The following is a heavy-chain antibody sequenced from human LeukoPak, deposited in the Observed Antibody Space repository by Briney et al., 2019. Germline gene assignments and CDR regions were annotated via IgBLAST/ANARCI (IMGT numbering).Heavy chain of an antibody. CDR3: ARSLLEWLLYGPTVGYYGMDV. Sequence: PAASVKVSCKASGYTFTGYYMHWVRQAPGQGLEWMGWINPNSGGTNYAQKFQGWVTMTRDTSISTAYMELSRLRSDDTAVYYCARSLLEWLLYGPTVGYYGMDVWGQGTTVTVSS. CDR2: INPNSGGT. D-gene: IGHD3-3*01. CDR1: GYTFTGYY. V-gene: IGHV1-2*04. J-gene: IGHJ6*02.